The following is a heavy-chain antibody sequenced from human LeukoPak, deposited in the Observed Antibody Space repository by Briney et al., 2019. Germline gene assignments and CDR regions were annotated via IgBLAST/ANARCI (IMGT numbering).Heavy chain of an antibody. Sequence: ASVKVSCKASGGTFSSYAISWVRQAPGQGLEWMGGIIPIFGTANYAQKFQGRVTITADESTSTAYMELSSLRSEDTAVYYCARGGRFYYYYYMDVWGKGTTVTVSS. J-gene: IGHJ6*03. CDR1: GGTFSSYA. CDR3: ARGGRFYYYYYMDV. V-gene: IGHV1-69*13. CDR2: IIPIFGTA. D-gene: IGHD3-3*01.